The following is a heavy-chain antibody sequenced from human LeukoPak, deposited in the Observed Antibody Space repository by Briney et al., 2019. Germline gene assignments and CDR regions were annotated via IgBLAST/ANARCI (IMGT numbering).Heavy chain of an antibody. Sequence: SETLSLTCTVSGGSISSYYWSWIRQPPGKGLEWIGYIYYSGSTNYNPSLKSRVTISVDTSKNQFSLKLSSVTAADTAVYYCARCGYYYYYMDVWGKGTTVTTSS. CDR2: IYYSGST. V-gene: IGHV4-59*01. J-gene: IGHJ6*03. CDR1: GGSISSYY. CDR3: ARCGYYYYYMDV.